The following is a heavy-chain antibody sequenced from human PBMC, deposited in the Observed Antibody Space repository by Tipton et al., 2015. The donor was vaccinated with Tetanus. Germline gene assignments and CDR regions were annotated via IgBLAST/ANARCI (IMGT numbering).Heavy chain of an antibody. CDR2: IYFQGST. CDR1: GGSVSDKKYY. J-gene: IGHJ5*02. Sequence: TLSLTCTVSGGSVSDKKYYWGWIRQPPGKGLEWIASIYFQGSTYYSPSLKTRVTIAVDTAQNLFSLRLTSVTAADTAMYYCARHLYGYWFDPWGRGALVTVSS. D-gene: IGHD3-10*01. V-gene: IGHV4-39*01. CDR3: ARHLYGYWFDP.